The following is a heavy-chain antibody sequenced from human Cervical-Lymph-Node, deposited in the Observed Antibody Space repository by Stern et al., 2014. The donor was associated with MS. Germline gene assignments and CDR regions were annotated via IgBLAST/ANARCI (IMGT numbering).Heavy chain of an antibody. CDR3: ARDSSGFYEGIFEY. CDR2: ISSSGSYM. D-gene: IGHD3-22*01. Sequence: EVQLEESGGGLVKPGGSLRVSCAASGFSFSSYNMNWVRQAPGKGLEWVSSISSSGSYMYYADSVKGRFTISRDNARNSLYLQMNSLTAEDTAVYYCARDSSGFYEGIFEYWGQGTLVTVSS. J-gene: IGHJ4*02. V-gene: IGHV3-21*01. CDR1: GFSFSSYN.